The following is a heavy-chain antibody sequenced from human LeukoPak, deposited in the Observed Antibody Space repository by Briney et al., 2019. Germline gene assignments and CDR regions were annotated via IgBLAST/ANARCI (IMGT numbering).Heavy chain of an antibody. J-gene: IGHJ4*02. D-gene: IGHD6-19*01. CDR1: GGSISSGDYF. CDR2: IYFSGST. Sequence: SQTLSLTCTVSGGSISSGDYFWSWIRQHPGKGLEWIGHIYFSGSTYYNPSLKSRVTISVDTSKNQFSLRLSSVTAADTAVCYCARVWKSDYSSPVDYWGQGTLVTVSS. CDR3: ARVWKSDYSSPVDY. V-gene: IGHV4-31*03.